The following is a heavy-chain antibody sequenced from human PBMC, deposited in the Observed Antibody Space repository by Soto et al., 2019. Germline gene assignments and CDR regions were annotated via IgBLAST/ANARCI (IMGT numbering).Heavy chain of an antibody. CDR1: GFTFSSYW. Sequence: EVQLVESGGGLVQPGGSLRLSCAASGFTFSSYWMSWVRQAPGKGLEWVANIKQDGSEKYYVDSVKGRFTISRDNAKNSLYLQMNSLRAEDTAVYYCAREYCSGGSCYRRYYYYGMDVWGQGTTVTVSS. V-gene: IGHV3-7*01. CDR2: IKQDGSEK. D-gene: IGHD2-15*01. J-gene: IGHJ6*02. CDR3: AREYCSGGSCYRRYYYYGMDV.